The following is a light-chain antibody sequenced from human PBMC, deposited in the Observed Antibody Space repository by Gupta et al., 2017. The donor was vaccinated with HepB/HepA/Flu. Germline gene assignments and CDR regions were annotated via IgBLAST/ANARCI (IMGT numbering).Light chain of an antibody. J-gene: IGKJ3*01. CDR2: AAS. V-gene: IGKV1-39*01. Sequence: DIQMTQSPSSLSASVGDRVTITCRASQSISSYLNWYQQKPGKAPNLLIYAASTSQSGVPSRFSGSGSGTDITLTISMLQPEAFATYYSQQSDNTPNTFGPATKVHIQ. CDR3: QQSDNTPNT. CDR1: QSISSY.